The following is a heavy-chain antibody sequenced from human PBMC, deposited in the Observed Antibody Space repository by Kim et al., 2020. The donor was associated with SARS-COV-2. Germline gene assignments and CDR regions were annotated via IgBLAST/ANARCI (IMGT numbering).Heavy chain of an antibody. CDR3: AKEEEPIAAAGYDY. D-gene: IGHD6-13*01. J-gene: IGHJ4*02. Sequence: GGSLRLSCAASGFTFSSYGMSWVRQAPGKGLEWVSAISGSGGRTYYADSVKGRFTNSRDNSKNTLYLQMNSLRAEDTAVYYCAKEEEPIAAAGYDYWGQGTLVTVSS. CDR2: ISGSGGRT. V-gene: IGHV3-23*01. CDR1: GFTFSSYG.